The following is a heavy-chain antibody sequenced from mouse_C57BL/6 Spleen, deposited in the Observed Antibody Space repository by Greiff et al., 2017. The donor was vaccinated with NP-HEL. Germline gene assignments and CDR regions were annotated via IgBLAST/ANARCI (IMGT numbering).Heavy chain of an antibody. V-gene: IGHV1-54*01. CDR3: ARSGGLPYAMDY. D-gene: IGHD2-2*01. CDR2: INPGSGGT. Sequence: QVQLKESGAELVRPGTSVKVSCKASGYAFTNYLIEWVKQRPGQGLEWIGVINPGSGGTNYNEKFKGKATLTADKSSSTAYMQLSSLTSEDSAVYFCARSGGLPYAMDYWGQGTSVTVSS. J-gene: IGHJ4*01. CDR1: GYAFTNYL.